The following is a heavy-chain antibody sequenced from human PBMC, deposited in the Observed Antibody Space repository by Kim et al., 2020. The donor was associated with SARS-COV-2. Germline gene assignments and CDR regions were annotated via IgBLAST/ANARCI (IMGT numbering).Heavy chain of an antibody. Sequence: SETLSLTCTVSGGSISSSSYYWGWIRQPPGKGLEWIGSIYYSGSTYYNPSLKSRVTISVDTSKNQFSLKLSSVTAADTAVYYCARVRYYGMDVWGQGTTVTVSS. CDR2: IYYSGST. V-gene: IGHV4-39*07. J-gene: IGHJ6*02. CDR1: GGSISSSSYY. CDR3: ARVRYYGMDV.